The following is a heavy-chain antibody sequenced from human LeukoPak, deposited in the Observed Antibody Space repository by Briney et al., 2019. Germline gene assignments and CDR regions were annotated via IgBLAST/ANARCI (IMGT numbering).Heavy chain of an antibody. J-gene: IGHJ4*01. CDR3: ARAAYGSGSYYSPSDY. Sequence: TSETLSLTCTVSGASINTYYYWGWIRQSPGKGLEWIGSICYTGNTQYNPSLKSRITISVSTSKNQFSLKLTSVTVADTAVYYCARAAYGSGSYYSPSDYWGHGILVTVSS. CDR1: GASINTYYY. V-gene: IGHV4-39*07. D-gene: IGHD3-10*01. CDR2: ICYTGNT.